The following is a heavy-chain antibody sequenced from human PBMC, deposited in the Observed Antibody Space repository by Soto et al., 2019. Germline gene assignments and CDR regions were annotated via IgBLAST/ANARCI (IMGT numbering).Heavy chain of an antibody. V-gene: IGHV3-7*01. Sequence: PVGSLRLSCAASGFIFSSHWMSWVRQGPGKGLEWVANIKQDGSEKYYVDSVKGRFIISRDNAKNSLYLQMNSLRAEDTAVYYCARDGVVAGLYFDYWGQGTLVTVSS. CDR2: IKQDGSEK. J-gene: IGHJ4*02. D-gene: IGHD6-19*01. CDR3: ARDGVVAGLYFDY. CDR1: GFIFSSHW.